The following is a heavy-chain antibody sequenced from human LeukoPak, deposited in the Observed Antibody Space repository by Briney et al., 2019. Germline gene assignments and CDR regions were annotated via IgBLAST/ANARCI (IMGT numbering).Heavy chain of an antibody. V-gene: IGHV3-21*04. CDR1: GFTFGSYS. D-gene: IGHD3-3*01. Sequence: GGSLRLSCAASGFTFGSYSMNWVRQAPGKGLEWVSSISSRSSYIYYADSVKGRFTISRDNSKNTLFLQMNSLRAEDTAPYYCAKSVAIYFYYGLDVWGQGTTVAVSS. CDR2: ISSRSSYI. CDR3: AKSVAIYFYYGLDV. J-gene: IGHJ6*02.